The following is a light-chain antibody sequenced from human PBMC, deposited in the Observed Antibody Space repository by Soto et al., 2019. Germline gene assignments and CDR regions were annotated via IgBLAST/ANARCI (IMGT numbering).Light chain of an antibody. CDR2: DNN. V-gene: IGLV1-51*01. J-gene: IGLJ3*02. CDR1: SSNIANNY. CDR3: GTWDSSLSAWV. Sequence: QAVVTQPPSVSAAPGQKVTISCSGSSSNIANNYVSWYQQLPGTAPKLLIYDNNKGPSGIPDRFSGSKSGTSATLGISGLQTGDEADYYCGTWDSSLSAWVFGGGTKVTVL.